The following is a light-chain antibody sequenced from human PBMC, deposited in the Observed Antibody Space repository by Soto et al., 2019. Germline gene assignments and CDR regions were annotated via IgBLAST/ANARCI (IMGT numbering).Light chain of an antibody. CDR1: QSISDT. Sequence: EIVLTQSPGTLSVSPGGRATLSCRASQSISDTLAWYQQKPGQAPRLLIYGASTRATGIPARFSGSGSGTEFTLTISSLQSEDFAVYSCQQYNNWPLTFGQGTKVDIK. CDR2: GAS. V-gene: IGKV3-15*01. J-gene: IGKJ1*01. CDR3: QQYNNWPLT.